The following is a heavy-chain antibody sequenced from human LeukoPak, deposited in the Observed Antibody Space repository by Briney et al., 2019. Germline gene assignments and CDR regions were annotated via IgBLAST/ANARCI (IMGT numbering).Heavy chain of an antibody. V-gene: IGHV3-23*01. CDR1: GFTFSNHA. J-gene: IGHJ4*02. Sequence: PGGSLRLSCAASGFTFSNHAMNWVRQAPGKGLEWVSGISGSGGSSSYADSVKDRFTISRDNSKNTMHLQMNSLRAEDTAVYYCAKVGLEWQWLTHFDYWGQGTLVTVSS. D-gene: IGHD6-19*01. CDR2: ISGSGGSS. CDR3: AKVGLEWQWLTHFDY.